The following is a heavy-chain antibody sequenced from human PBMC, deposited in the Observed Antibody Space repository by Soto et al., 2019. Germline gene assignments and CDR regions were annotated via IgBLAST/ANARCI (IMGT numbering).Heavy chain of an antibody. V-gene: IGHV3-30-3*01. D-gene: IGHD1-26*01. CDR3: ATPRGATGNLFDY. J-gene: IGHJ4*02. Sequence: VQLVESGGGVVLPGRSLRLSCEAAGFTFRSYSMHWVRQAPGKGLEWVAVISFDGSETFYRDSVRGRFTVSRDNPKNTLYLQMDRVNAEDTAIYYCATPRGATGNLFDYWGQGT. CDR1: GFTFRSYS. CDR2: ISFDGSET.